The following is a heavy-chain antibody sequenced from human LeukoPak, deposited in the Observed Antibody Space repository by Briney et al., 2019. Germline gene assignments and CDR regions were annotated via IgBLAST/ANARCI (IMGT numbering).Heavy chain of an antibody. CDR2: IRYDGSNK. Sequence: GRSLRLSCAASGFTFSSYGMHWVRQAPGKGLEWVAFIRYDGSNKYYADSVKGRFTISRDNSKNTLYLQMNSLRAEDTAVYYCAKDRGYSGYDWDFDYWGQGTLVTVSS. CDR1: GFTFSSYG. D-gene: IGHD5-12*01. J-gene: IGHJ4*02. CDR3: AKDRGYSGYDWDFDY. V-gene: IGHV3-30*02.